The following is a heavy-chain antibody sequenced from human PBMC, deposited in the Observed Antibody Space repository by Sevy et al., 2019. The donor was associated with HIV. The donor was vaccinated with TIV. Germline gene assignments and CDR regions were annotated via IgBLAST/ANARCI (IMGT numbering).Heavy chain of an antibody. CDR3: ARAPPVRSGDDSLNWFDP. CDR2: IYYTGST. D-gene: IGHD5-12*01. Sequence: SETLSLTCTVFGGSISAYYWSWIRQSPGKGLEYIGYIYYTGSTNYNPSLKSRVTISIDTSKNQFSLRLTSVTAADTAMYYCARAPPVRSGDDSLNWFDPWGQGTLVIVSS. CDR1: GGSISAYY. V-gene: IGHV4-59*01. J-gene: IGHJ5*02.